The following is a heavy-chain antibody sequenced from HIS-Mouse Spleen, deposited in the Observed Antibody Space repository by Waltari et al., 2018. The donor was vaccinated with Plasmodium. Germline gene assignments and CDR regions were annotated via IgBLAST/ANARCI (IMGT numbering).Heavy chain of an antibody. Sequence: QVQLQQWGAGLLKPSETLSLTCAVYGGSFSGYYWSWIRQPPGKGLAWIGEINHSGSTNYNPSPKSRVTISVDTSKNQFSLKLSSVTAADTAVYYCARRVNIAAAGNDAFDIWGQGTMVTVSS. D-gene: IGHD6-13*01. CDR2: INHSGST. CDR3: ARRVNIAAAGNDAFDI. J-gene: IGHJ3*02. CDR1: GGSFSGYY. V-gene: IGHV4-34*01.